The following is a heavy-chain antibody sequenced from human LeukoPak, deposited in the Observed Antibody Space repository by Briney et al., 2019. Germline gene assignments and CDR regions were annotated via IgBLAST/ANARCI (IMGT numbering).Heavy chain of an antibody. CDR3: TRESGAFSPFGF. CDR2: IYYSGST. D-gene: IGHD1-26*01. Sequence: SETLSLTCTVSGGSISSHYYWIWIRQPPGKGLEWIGSIYYSGSTYYNPSLESRVSMSIDKSKNHLSLEVTSVTAADTAIYYCTRESGAFSPFGFWGQGTLLTVSS. J-gene: IGHJ4*02. CDR1: GGSISSHYY. V-gene: IGHV4-39*07.